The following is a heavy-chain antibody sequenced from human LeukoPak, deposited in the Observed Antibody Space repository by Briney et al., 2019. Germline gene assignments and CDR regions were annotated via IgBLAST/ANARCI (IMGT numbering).Heavy chain of an antibody. CDR1: SGSISTSNYY. J-gene: IGHJ5*02. V-gene: IGHV4-39*07. CDR3: ARDRYYYDSSGYGLWFDP. D-gene: IGHD3-22*01. Sequence: SETLSLTCTVSSGSISTSNYYWGWVRQPPGKALEWIGNIFYSGSTYYSPSLKSRVTISLDTSRNQFSLKLNSVTAADTAVYYCARDRYYYDSSGYGLWFDPWGQGTLVTVSS. CDR2: IFYSGST.